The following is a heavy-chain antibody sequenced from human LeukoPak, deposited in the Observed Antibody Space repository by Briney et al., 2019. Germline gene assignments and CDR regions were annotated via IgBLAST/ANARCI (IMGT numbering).Heavy chain of an antibody. CDR1: GYTFTSYG. CDR2: ISAYNGNT. Sequence: ASVKVSCKASGYTFTSYGISWVRQAPGQGLEWMGWISAYNGNTNYARKLQGRVTMTTDTSTSTAYMELRSPRSDDTAVYYCARYNWNLGYDYWGQGTLVTVSS. D-gene: IGHD1-20*01. J-gene: IGHJ4*02. CDR3: ARYNWNLGYDY. V-gene: IGHV1-18*01.